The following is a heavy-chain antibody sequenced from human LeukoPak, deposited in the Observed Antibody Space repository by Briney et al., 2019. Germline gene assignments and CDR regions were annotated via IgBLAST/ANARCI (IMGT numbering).Heavy chain of an antibody. CDR2: IGYDGRNI. V-gene: IGHV3-33*08. CDR1: GFTFSSYG. J-gene: IGHJ4*02. D-gene: IGHD6-19*01. CDR3: ARRSGGWLFDC. Sequence: PGGSLRLSCAASGFTFSSYGMHWVRQAPGKGLEWVAVIGYDGRNIQYVDSVKGRFTISRDNSKKTLYLQVNSLRADDTALYYCARRSGGWLFDCWGQGTLVTVSS.